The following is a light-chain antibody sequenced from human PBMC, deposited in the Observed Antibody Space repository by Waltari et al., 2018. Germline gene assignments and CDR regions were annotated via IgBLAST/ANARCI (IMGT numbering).Light chain of an antibody. Sequence: EIVLTQSPVTMSVSPGDGATLSCTASESVSTDLAWYRLKPGQPPRLLIYDANARATGVPARFSGSGSGTDFTLTISSLEPEDFAVYYCQQSRQWPRSTFGQGTKLEI. V-gene: IGKV3-11*01. J-gene: IGKJ2*01. CDR1: ESVSTD. CDR2: DAN. CDR3: QQSRQWPRST.